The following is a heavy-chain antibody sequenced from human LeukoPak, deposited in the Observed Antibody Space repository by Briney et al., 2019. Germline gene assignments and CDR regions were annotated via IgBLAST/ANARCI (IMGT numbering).Heavy chain of an antibody. CDR3: ASVYSSGWYQLDY. V-gene: IGHV1-2*02. CDR2: INPNSGGT. Sequence: ASVKVSCKASGYTFTGYYMHWVRQAPGQGLEWMGWINPNSGGTNYAQKFQGRVTMTRDTSISTAYMEPSRLRSDDTAVYYCASVYSSGWYQLDYWGQGTLVTVSS. J-gene: IGHJ4*02. D-gene: IGHD6-19*01. CDR1: GYTFTGYY.